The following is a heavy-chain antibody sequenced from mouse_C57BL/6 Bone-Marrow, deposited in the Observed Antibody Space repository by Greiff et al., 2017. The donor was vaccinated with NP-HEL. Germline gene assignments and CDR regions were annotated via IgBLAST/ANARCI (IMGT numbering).Heavy chain of an antibody. CDR1: GFSFNTYA. J-gene: IGHJ3*01. Sequence: EVQLQESGGGLVQPKGSLKLSCAASGFSFNTYAMNWVRQAPGTGLEWVARIRSTSNNYATYYADSVKDRFTISRDESESMLYLQMNNLKTEDTAMYYCVGYEPAWFAYWGQGTLVTVSA. CDR2: IRSTSNNYAT. D-gene: IGHD2-2*01. V-gene: IGHV10-1*01. CDR3: VGYEPAWFAY.